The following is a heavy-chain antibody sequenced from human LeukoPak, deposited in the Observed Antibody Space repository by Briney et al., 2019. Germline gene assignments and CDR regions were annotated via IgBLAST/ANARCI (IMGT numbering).Heavy chain of an antibody. Sequence: SETLSLTRAVYCVTFSGYYWSWLRQSPGKGLEWLGEINPGGSTNYNPSLESRVIISVDTSKNQFSMKMDSVRAADTAVYYCARGDCSGGDCTSFDYWGQGTLVTVSS. CDR3: ARGDCSGGDCTSFDY. J-gene: IGHJ4*02. V-gene: IGHV4-34*01. D-gene: IGHD2-15*01. CDR1: CVTFSGYY. CDR2: INPGGST.